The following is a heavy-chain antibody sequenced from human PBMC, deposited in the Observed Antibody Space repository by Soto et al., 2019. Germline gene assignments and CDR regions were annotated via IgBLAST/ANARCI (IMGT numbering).Heavy chain of an antibody. CDR2: IYHSGTI. J-gene: IGHJ4*02. CDR1: GDSINSSNW. V-gene: IGHV4-4*02. Sequence: QVQLQESGPGLVKPSGTLSLTCAVSGDSINSSNWWSWVRQPPGKGLEWIGEIYHSGTINYNPSLKSRSSISLDKSKNQFSLKLNSVTAADTAVYFCASSKRPTVLVDYWGQGALVTVSS. D-gene: IGHD2-8*02. CDR3: ASSKRPTVLVDY.